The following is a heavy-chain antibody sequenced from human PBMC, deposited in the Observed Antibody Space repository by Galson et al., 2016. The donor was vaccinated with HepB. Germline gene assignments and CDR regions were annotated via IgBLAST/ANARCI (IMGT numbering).Heavy chain of an antibody. Sequence: SLRLSCAVSGFNFSTYWMNWVRQAPGEGLVWVSRINRDGSTTNYVDSVKGRFTISRDNAENTLYLQMDSLRAEDRAEYYCARVSGPWVGVPAAKVYFDFWGQGTLVIVSS. CDR3: ARVSGPWVGVPAAKVYFDF. V-gene: IGHV3-74*01. CDR2: INRDGSTT. D-gene: IGHD2-2*01. CDR1: GFNFSTYW. J-gene: IGHJ4*02.